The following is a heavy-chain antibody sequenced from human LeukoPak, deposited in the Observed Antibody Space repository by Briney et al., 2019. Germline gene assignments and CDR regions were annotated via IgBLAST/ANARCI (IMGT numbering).Heavy chain of an antibody. J-gene: IGHJ6*02. V-gene: IGHV7-4-1*02. CDR2: INTNTGNP. CDR3: AVKVYSSSSNYYYYYYGMDV. Sequence: VASVKVSCKASGYTFTSYAMNWVRQAPGQGLEWMGWINTNTGNPTYAQGFTGRFVFSLDTSVSTAYLQISSLKAEDTAVYYCAVKVYSSSSNYYYYYYGMDVWGQGTTVTVSS. CDR1: GYTFTSYA. D-gene: IGHD6-6*01.